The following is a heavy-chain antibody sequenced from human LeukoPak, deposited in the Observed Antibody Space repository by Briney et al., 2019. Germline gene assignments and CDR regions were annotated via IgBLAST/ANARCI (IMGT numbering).Heavy chain of an antibody. V-gene: IGHV3-48*04. CDR2: ISTAGTTV. CDR1: GFTFSGYS. D-gene: IGHD2-15*01. CDR3: AKPRFSSSWYGMDV. Sequence: GGSLRLSCAASGFTFSGYSLNWVRQAPAKGLEWISYISTAGTTVYYADSVKGRFTISRDNAKNSLYLQMNSLRAEDTALYYCAKPRFSSSWYGMDVWGQGTTVTVSS. J-gene: IGHJ6*02.